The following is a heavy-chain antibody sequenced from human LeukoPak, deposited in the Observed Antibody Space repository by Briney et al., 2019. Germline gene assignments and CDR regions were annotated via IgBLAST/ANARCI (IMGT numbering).Heavy chain of an antibody. Sequence: ASVKVSCKASGYTFTGYYMHWVRQAPGQGLEWMGWINPNSGGTNYAQKFQGRVTMTRDTSISTAYMELSRLRSDDTAVYYCARVRFLEWLPRTTYYYYGMDVWGQGTTVTVSS. CDR1: GYTFTGYY. J-gene: IGHJ6*02. V-gene: IGHV1-2*02. D-gene: IGHD3-3*01. CDR2: INPNSGGT. CDR3: ARVRFLEWLPRTTYYYYGMDV.